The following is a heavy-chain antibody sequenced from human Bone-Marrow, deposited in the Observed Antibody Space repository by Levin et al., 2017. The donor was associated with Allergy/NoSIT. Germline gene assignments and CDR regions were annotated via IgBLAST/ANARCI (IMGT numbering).Heavy chain of an antibody. J-gene: IGHJ4*02. CDR2: VKHDGRQR. Sequence: GGSMRLSCDASGFTFSIYWMSWVRQAPGKGLEWVADVKHDGRQRYYVDSVKGRFTISKDNAGNSVYLQMNSLSPDDTALYYCTRSSRTSVDDTNGLRYDYWGQGTLVTVSS. V-gene: IGHV3-7*01. D-gene: IGHD2-8*01. CDR3: TRSSRTSVDDTNGLRYDY. CDR1: GFTFSIYW.